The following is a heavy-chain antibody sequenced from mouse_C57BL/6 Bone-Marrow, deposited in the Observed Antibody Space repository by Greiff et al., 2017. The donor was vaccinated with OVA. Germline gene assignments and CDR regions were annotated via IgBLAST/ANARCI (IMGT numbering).Heavy chain of an antibody. CDR3: ASGDYYGSPFAY. Sequence: EVQLQQSGPVLVKPGASVKMSCKASGYTFTDYYMNWVKQSHGKSLEWIGVINPYNGGTSYKQKFKGKATLTVDKSSSTAYMELNSLTSEDSAVYYCASGDYYGSPFAYWGQGTLVTVSA. J-gene: IGHJ3*01. CDR1: GYTFTDYY. V-gene: IGHV1-19*01. CDR2: INPYNGGT. D-gene: IGHD1-1*01.